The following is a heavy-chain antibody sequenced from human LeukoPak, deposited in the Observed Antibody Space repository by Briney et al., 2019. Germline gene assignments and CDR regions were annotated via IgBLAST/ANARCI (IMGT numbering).Heavy chain of an antibody. CDR1: GFTFSSYS. CDR2: ISCDSSYI. Sequence: PGRSLRLSCAASGFTFSSYSMIWVRQTPRRGLEWVSSISCDSSYIYYSDSVKGRFTISRDNAKNSLYPQMNSLRAEDTAVYYCARGQEVATTRFDYWGQGTLVTVSS. V-gene: IGHV3-21*01. CDR3: ARGQEVATTRFDY. J-gene: IGHJ4*02. D-gene: IGHD5-12*01.